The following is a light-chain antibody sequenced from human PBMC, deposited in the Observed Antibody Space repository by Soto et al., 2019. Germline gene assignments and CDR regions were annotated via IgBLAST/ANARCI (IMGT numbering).Light chain of an antibody. CDR3: QQRDNSPLT. V-gene: IGKV3-11*01. CDR1: ESVNIY. CDR2: DES. J-gene: IGKJ4*01. Sequence: EIVLTQSPATLSLSPGERATLSCRASESVNIYVAWYQQKPGRAPRLLIYDESNRATGIPGRFSGSESGTYFPLTISSLESEDFAIYYCQQRDNSPLTFGGGTKVE.